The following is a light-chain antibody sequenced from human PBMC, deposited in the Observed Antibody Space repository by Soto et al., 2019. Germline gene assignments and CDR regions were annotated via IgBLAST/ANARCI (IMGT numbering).Light chain of an antibody. CDR2: DAS. CDR3: QHHSNWPLT. J-gene: IGKJ4*01. V-gene: IGKV3-11*01. Sequence: EIVLTQSPATLSLSPGERATLSCRASQSVSSYLAWYQQKPGQAPRLLIYDASNRATGIPARFSGSGSGTDFTLTISSLEPEDFAVYYCQHHSNWPLTFGGGTMVEIK. CDR1: QSVSSY.